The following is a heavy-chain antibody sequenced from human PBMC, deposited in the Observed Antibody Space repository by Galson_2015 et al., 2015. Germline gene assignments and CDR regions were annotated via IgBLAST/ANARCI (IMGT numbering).Heavy chain of an antibody. CDR1: GFSFSIYW. CDR2: INSDGSIT. Sequence: SLRLSCAASGFSFSIYWMHWVRQAPGKGLVWVSRINSDGSITNYADSVKGRFTISRDNTKNTLYLQMNSLRAEDTAVYYCVRDADAALDIWGQGTMVTVPS. CDR3: VRDADAALDI. V-gene: IGHV3-74*01. J-gene: IGHJ3*02.